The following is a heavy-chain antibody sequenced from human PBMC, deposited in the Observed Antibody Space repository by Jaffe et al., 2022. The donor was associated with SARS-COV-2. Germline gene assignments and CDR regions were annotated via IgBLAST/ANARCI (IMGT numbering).Heavy chain of an antibody. CDR2: INTNTKNP. V-gene: IGHV7-4-1*02. Sequence: QVQLVQSASELRNPGASVKVSCQASGYTFTSYGINWVRQAPGQGLEWMGWINTNTKNPTYAQGFTGRFVFSLDTSVSTAYLQINSLQAEDTAIYFCVRDVVRNWFDPWGQGTLVTVSS. CDR3: VRDVVRNWFDP. D-gene: IGHD2-15*01. J-gene: IGHJ5*02. CDR1: GYTFTSYG.